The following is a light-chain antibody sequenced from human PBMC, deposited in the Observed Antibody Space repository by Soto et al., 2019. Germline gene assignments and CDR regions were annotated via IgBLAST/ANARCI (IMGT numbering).Light chain of an antibody. Sequence: QSALTQPASVSGSPGQSLTISCTGTSSDIGGYNYISWYQQLPGKAPKFIIYDVRNRPSGVSNRFSGSRSGNTASLTISGLQAEDEADYYCSSYTSSSTVIFGGGTKLTVL. CDR2: DVR. CDR3: SSYTSSSTVI. J-gene: IGLJ2*01. CDR1: SSDIGGYNY. V-gene: IGLV2-14*01.